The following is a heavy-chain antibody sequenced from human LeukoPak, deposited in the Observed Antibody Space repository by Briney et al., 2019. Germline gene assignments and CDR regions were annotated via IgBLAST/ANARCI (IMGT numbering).Heavy chain of an antibody. D-gene: IGHD3-22*01. V-gene: IGHV4-61*08. CDR2: IYYSGST. CDR3: ARARLDSSGRFDY. Sequence: PSETLSLTCTVSGVSIGSGDYYWSWIRQPPGKGLEWIGYIYYSGSTYYNPSLKSRVTISKDTSKTQFSLRLSSVTAADTAVYYCARARLDSSGRFDYWGQGTLVTVSS. J-gene: IGHJ4*02. CDR1: GVSIGSGDYY.